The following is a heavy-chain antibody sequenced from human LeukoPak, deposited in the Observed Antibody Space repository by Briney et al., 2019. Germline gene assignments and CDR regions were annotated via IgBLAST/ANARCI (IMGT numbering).Heavy chain of an antibody. CDR1: GFTFSSYA. J-gene: IGHJ6*04. D-gene: IGHD3-10*02. CDR2: ISYDGSNK. CDR3: AELGITMIGGV. V-gene: IGHV3-30*04. Sequence: GGSLRLSCAASGFTFSSYAMHWVRQAPGKGLEWVAIISYDGSNKYYADSVKGRFTISRDNAKNSLYLQMNSLRAEDTAVYYCAELGITMIGGVWGKGTTVTISS.